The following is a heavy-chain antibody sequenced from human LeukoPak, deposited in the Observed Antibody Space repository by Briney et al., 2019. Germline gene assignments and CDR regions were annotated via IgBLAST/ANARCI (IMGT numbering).Heavy chain of an antibody. J-gene: IGHJ3*02. Sequence: TASEILSLTCTVSGGSISSYYWSWIRQPQGKGLEWIGYIYYSGSTNCNPSVKSRVAMSVDTSKKQFSLKLSSLTAADTAVYYCARGGTAVIAPYAFDIWGQGTIVTVSS. CDR1: GGSISSYY. V-gene: IGHV4-59*01. CDR3: ARGGTAVIAPYAFDI. D-gene: IGHD4-23*01. CDR2: IYYSGST.